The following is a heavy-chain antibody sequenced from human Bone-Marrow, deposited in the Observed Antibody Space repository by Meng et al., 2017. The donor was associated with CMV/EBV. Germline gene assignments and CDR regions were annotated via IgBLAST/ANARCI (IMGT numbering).Heavy chain of an antibody. Sequence: ETLSLTCAASGFTFSSYWMSWVRQAPGKGLEWVSYISSSGSTIYYADSVKGRFTISRDNAKNSLYLQMNSLRAEDTAVYYCARALDIVVVPSRLGLDYWGQGPLVPVYS. CDR1: GFTFSSYW. D-gene: IGHD2-2*03. V-gene: IGHV3-48*04. CDR2: ISSSGSTI. J-gene: IGHJ4*02. CDR3: ARALDIVVVPSRLGLDY.